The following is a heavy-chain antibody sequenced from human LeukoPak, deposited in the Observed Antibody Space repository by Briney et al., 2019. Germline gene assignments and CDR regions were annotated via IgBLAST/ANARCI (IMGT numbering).Heavy chain of an antibody. D-gene: IGHD3-22*01. V-gene: IGHV3-23*01. J-gene: IGHJ3*02. CDR3: AKESRITMILI. CDR2: ISGSGGST. Sequence: GGSLRLSRALSRVTLSSYAMSCVPQAPRKGLEWVSAISGSGGSTYYADSVKGRFTIPRDNSKNTLYLQMNSLGAEDTAVYYCAKESRITMILIWGQGTMVTVSS. CDR1: RVTLSSYA.